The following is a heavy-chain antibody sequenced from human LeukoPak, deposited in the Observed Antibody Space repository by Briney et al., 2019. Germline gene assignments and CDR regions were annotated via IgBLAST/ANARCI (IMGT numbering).Heavy chain of an antibody. D-gene: IGHD3-3*01. CDR1: GFTFSSYA. Sequence: GSLRLSCAASGFTFSSYAMSWVRQAPGKGLEWVSAISGSGGSTYYADSVKGRLTISRDNSKNTLYLQMNSLRAEDTAVYYCAKDGRAYYDFWSGYWVGRREWANWFDPWGQGTLVTVSS. CDR2: ISGSGGST. CDR3: AKDGRAYYDFWSGYWVGRREWANWFDP. V-gene: IGHV3-23*01. J-gene: IGHJ5*02.